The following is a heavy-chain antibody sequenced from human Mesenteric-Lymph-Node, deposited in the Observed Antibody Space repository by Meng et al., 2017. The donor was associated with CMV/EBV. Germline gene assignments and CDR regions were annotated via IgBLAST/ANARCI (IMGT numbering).Heavy chain of an antibody. CDR1: SFSGYY. CDR3: ARDYYYGSGSYYKSRWFDP. D-gene: IGHD3-10*01. V-gene: IGHV4-34*01. J-gene: IGHJ5*02. Sequence: SFSGYYGSWIRQPPGKGLEWIGEINHSGSTNYNPSLKSRVTISVDTSKNQFSLKLSSVTAADTAVYYCARDYYYGSGSYYKSRWFDPWGQGTLVTVSS. CDR2: INHSGST.